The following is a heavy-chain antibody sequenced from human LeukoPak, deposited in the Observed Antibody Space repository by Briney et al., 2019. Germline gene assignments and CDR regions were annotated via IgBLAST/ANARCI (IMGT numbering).Heavy chain of an antibody. Sequence: GASVKVSCKASGYTFTSYDINWVRQATGQGLEWMGWMNPNSGNTGYAQKFQGRVTITADESTSTAYMELSSLRSEDTAVYYCARGPHCSGGSCYSGEYYYYYMDVWGKGTTVTIS. CDR2: MNPNSGNT. CDR1: GYTFTSYD. J-gene: IGHJ6*03. V-gene: IGHV1-8*03. CDR3: ARGPHCSGGSCYSGEYYYYYMDV. D-gene: IGHD2-15*01.